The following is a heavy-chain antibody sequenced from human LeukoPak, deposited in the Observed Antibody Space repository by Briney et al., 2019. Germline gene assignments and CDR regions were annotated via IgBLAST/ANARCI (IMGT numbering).Heavy chain of an antibody. D-gene: IGHD2/OR15-2a*01. J-gene: IGHJ4*02. CDR1: GFAFSSYG. V-gene: IGHV3-30*02. CDR3: ARDFYDGFALDY. Sequence: GGSLRLSCAASGFAFSSYGMHWVRQAPGKGLEWVAYIHYDSSTEDYADSVKGRFTISRDNARNSLYLQMDNLRAEDTGVYYCARDFYDGFALDYWGQGTLVTVSS. CDR2: IHYDSSTE.